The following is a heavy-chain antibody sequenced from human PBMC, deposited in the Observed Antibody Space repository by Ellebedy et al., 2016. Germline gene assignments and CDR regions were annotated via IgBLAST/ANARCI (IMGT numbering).Heavy chain of an antibody. J-gene: IGHJ4*02. CDR3: VRDLWDGSDF. Sequence: ASVKVSXXTSGYPFIGYYIHWVRQAPGQGLEWMGWVNPDNGATNYAQKFHGRVTMTRDTSISTVWMELDSLKSDDTAIYYCVRDLWDGSDFWGPGSLVTVS. CDR1: GYPFIGYY. D-gene: IGHD3-10*01. CDR2: VNPDNGAT. V-gene: IGHV1-2*02.